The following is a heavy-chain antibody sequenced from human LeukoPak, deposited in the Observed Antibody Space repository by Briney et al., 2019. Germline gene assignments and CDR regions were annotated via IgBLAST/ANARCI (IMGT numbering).Heavy chain of an antibody. CDR1: GFTFSSYS. V-gene: IGHV3-21*01. CDR3: AREVMVRGVKGASTAFDI. Sequence: PGGSLRLSCAASGFTFSSYSMNWVRQAPGKGLEWVSSISSSSSYIYYADSVKGRFTISRDNAKNSLYLQMNSLRAEDTAVYYCAREVMVRGVKGASTAFDIWGQGTMVTVSS. J-gene: IGHJ3*02. CDR2: ISSSSSYI. D-gene: IGHD3-10*01.